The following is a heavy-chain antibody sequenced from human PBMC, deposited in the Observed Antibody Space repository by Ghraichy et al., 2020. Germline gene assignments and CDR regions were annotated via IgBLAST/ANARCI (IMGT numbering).Heavy chain of an antibody. V-gene: IGHV4-30-4*01. Sequence: SETLSLTCTVTGGSISSGDYYWSWIRQPPGKGLEWIGYIYYSGSTYYNPSLKSRVTISVDTSKNQFSLKLSSVTAADTAVHYCGRLELLGGWFDPWGQGTLVTVSS. CDR3: GRLELLGGWFDP. CDR2: IYYSGST. D-gene: IGHD1-7*01. J-gene: IGHJ5*02. CDR1: GGSISSGDYY.